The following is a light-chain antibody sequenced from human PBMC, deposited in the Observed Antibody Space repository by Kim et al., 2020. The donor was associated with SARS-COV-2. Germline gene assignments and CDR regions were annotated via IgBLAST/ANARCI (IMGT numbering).Light chain of an antibody. V-gene: IGLV3-21*04. CDR1: NIGSKS. Sequence: SYELTQPPSVSVAPGKTARITWGGNNIGSKSVHWFQQKPGQAPVLVIYYDSDRPSGIPERLSGSNSGNTATLTISRVEAGDEADYYCQVWGSSSDHVVFG. J-gene: IGLJ2*01. CDR2: YDS. CDR3: QVWGSSSDHVV.